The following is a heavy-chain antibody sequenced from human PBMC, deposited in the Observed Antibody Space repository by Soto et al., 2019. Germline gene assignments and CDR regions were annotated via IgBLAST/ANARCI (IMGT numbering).Heavy chain of an antibody. V-gene: IGHV1-3*01. CDR2: INAGNGNT. CDR1: GYTFTSYA. D-gene: IGHD4-4*01. J-gene: IGHJ6*02. Sequence: ASVKVSCKASGYTFTSYAMHWVRQAPGQRLEWMGWINAGNGNTKYSQKFQGRVTITRDTSASTAYMELSSLRSEDTAVYYCARDDFRRYYYYYGMDVWGQGTTVTVSS. CDR3: ARDDFRRYYYYYGMDV.